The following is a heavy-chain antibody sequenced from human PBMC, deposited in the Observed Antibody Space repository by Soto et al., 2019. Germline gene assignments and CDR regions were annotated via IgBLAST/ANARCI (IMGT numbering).Heavy chain of an antibody. J-gene: IGHJ3*02. CDR2: IYYSGST. V-gene: IGHV4-59*08. CDR1: GGSISSYY. D-gene: IGHD3-10*01. CDR3: ARHPRQVHYGSGSLGAFDI. Sequence: SETLSLTCTVSGGSISSYYWSWIRQPPGKGLEWIGYIYYSGSTNYNPSLKSRVTISVDTSKNQFSLKLSSVTAADTAVYYCARHPRQVHYGSGSLGAFDIWGQGTMVTVSS.